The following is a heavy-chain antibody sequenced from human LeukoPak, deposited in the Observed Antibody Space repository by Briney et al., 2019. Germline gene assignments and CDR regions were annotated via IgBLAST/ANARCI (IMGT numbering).Heavy chain of an antibody. J-gene: IGHJ2*01. CDR1: GGTFGSYV. D-gene: IGHD5-18*01. V-gene: IGHV1-69*13. CDR3: AKEGDTALVTGYFDL. CDR2: IIPIFGTA. Sequence: SVKVSCKASGGTFGSYVISWVRQAPGQGREWMGGIIPIFGTAHYAQKFQGRLTITADESTSTVYMEMSSLRSEDTAMYYCAKEGDTALVTGYFDLWGRGTLVTVSA.